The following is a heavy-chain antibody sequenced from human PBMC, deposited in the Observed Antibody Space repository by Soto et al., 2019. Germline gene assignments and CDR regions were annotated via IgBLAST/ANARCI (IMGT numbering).Heavy chain of an antibody. D-gene: IGHD5-12*01. Sequence: SETLSLTCTVSGGSISSGGYYWSWIRQHPGKGLEWIGYIYYSGSTYYNPSLKSRVTISVDTSKNQFSLKLSSVTAADTAVYYCARLANSGYEYYFDYWGQGTLVTVSS. CDR2: IYYSGST. J-gene: IGHJ4*02. V-gene: IGHV4-31*03. CDR3: ARLANSGYEYYFDY. CDR1: GGSISSGGYY.